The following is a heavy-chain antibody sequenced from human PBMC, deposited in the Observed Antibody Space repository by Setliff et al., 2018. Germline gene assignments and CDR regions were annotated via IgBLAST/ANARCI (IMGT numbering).Heavy chain of an antibody. CDR3: ARGGAIITIFVVVSQACYFYLDL. Sequence: ASVKVSCKASGYAFSSYGMNWVRQAPGQGLEWMGWINTNTGNPKYAQDFTGRFVFSLDTSVSTAYLQISSLKSEDTAVYYCARGGAIITIFVVVSQACYFYLDLSCTGTTVTVSS. J-gene: IGHJ6*03. D-gene: IGHD3-3*01. CDR2: INTNTGNP. V-gene: IGHV7-4-1*02. CDR1: GYAFSSYG.